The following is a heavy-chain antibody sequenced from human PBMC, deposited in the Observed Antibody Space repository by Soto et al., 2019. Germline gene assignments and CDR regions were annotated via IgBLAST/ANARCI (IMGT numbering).Heavy chain of an antibody. Sequence: QVQLVQSGAEVKKPGSSVKVSCKASGGTFSTYATSWVRQAPGQGLEWMGMIIPMFGTANYAQKFQGRVTITADKSTSTAYMELSSLRSVYTSVYYCARDEGGSGYELDSWGQGTLVTVSS. CDR2: IIPMFGTA. CDR1: GGTFSTYA. J-gene: IGHJ5*01. CDR3: ARDEGGSGYELDS. V-gene: IGHV1-69*06. D-gene: IGHD3-22*01.